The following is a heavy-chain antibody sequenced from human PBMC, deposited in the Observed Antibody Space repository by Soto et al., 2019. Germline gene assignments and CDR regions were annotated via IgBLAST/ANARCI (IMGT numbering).Heavy chain of an antibody. CDR3: ASKGVPAATGYYYYGMDV. CDR2: IIPIFGTA. J-gene: IGHJ6*02. D-gene: IGHD2-2*01. CDR1: GGTSSRYS. Sequence: SVKVSCKASGGTSSRYSISWVRQAPGQGLEWMGGIIPIFGTANYAQKFQGRVTITADESTSTAYMELSSLRSEDTAVYYCASKGVPAATGYYYYGMDVWGQGTTVTVSS. V-gene: IGHV1-69*13.